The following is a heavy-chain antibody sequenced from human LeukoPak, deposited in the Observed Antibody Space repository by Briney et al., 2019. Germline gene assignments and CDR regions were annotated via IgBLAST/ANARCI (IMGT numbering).Heavy chain of an antibody. CDR2: IWYDGHDK. J-gene: IGHJ3*01. V-gene: IGHV3-33*01. CDR1: GFTFRNYG. D-gene: IGHD6-6*01. CDR3: TRSYLAAHDAFGV. Sequence: PGGSLRLSCAASGFTFRNYGVHWVRQAPGKGLEWVAVIWYDGHDKYYADSVKGRFTISRDNSKNTVFLQMNSLRAEDTAVYYCTRSYLAAHDAFGVWGQGTVVTVSS.